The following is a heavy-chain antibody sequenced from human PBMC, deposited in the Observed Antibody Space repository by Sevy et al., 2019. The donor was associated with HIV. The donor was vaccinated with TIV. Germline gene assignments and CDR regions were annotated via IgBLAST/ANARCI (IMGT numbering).Heavy chain of an antibody. CDR2: ISWNSGSI. J-gene: IGHJ4*02. CDR1: GFTFDDYA. V-gene: IGHV3-9*01. D-gene: IGHD6-13*01. Sequence: GGSLRLSCAASGFTFDDYAMHRVRQAPGKGLEWVSGISWNSGSIGYADSVKGRFTISRDNAKNSLYLQMNSLRAEDTALYYCAKDISSGSSSWGGDYWGQGTLVTVSS. CDR3: AKDISSGSSSWGGDY.